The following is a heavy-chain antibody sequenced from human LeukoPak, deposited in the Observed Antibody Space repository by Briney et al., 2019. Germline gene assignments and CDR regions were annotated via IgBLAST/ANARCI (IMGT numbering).Heavy chain of an antibody. Sequence: SETLSLTCTVSGGSISSYYWSWIRQPPGKGLEWIGYIYYSGSTNYNPSLKSRVTISVDTSKNQFSLKLSSVTAADTAVYYCARHYLPYGYYYMGVWGKGTTVTVSS. CDR1: GGSISSYY. J-gene: IGHJ6*03. V-gene: IGHV4-59*08. CDR3: ARHYLPYGYYYMGV. CDR2: IYYSGST. D-gene: IGHD4-17*01.